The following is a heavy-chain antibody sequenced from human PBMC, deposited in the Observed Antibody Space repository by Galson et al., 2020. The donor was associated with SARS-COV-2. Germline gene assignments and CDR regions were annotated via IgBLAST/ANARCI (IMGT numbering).Heavy chain of an antibody. Sequence: GGSLRLSFAASGFTLSRYWMNWVRQAPEKGLEWVANIKEDGSEKNYVDSVKGRFAISRDNAKNSLYLQMNSLRAEDTAVYYCARAPSIVYGDSLMIDYWGPGTLVTVSS. CDR3: ARAPSIVYGDSLMIDY. V-gene: IGHV3-7*01. D-gene: IGHD4-17*01. CDR1: GFTLSRYW. J-gene: IGHJ4*02. CDR2: IKEDGSEK.